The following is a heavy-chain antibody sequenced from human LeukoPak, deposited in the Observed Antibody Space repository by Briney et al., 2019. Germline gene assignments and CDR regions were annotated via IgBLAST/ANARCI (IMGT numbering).Heavy chain of an antibody. V-gene: IGHV1-24*01. CDR2: FDPEDGET. J-gene: IGHJ4*02. D-gene: IGHD3-16*01. CDR3: ATTLGGVTNPPDY. CDR1: GYTLTELS. Sequence: ASVKVSCKVSGYTLTELSMHWVRQAPGKGLEWMGGFDPEDGETIYAQKFQGRVTMTEDTSTDTAYIELSSLRSEDTAVYYCATTLGGVTNPPDYWGQGTLVTVSS.